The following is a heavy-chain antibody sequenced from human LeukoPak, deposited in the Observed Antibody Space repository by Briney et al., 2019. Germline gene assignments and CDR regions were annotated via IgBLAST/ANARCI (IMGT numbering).Heavy chain of an antibody. Sequence: SGTLSLTCIVSGASVGSNDYFWNWIRQPAGKGLEWIGRIYASGYTQYNPSLKSRVTMSLDRFKNQFSLNMNSVTAADSAVYFCARYREGYNYVPHALDMWGQGTVVSVS. CDR2: IYASGYT. CDR1: GASVGSNDYF. D-gene: IGHD5-24*01. V-gene: IGHV4-61*02. CDR3: ARYREGYNYVPHALDM. J-gene: IGHJ3*02.